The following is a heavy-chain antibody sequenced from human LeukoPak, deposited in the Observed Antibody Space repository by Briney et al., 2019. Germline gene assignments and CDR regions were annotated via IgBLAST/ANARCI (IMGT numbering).Heavy chain of an antibody. Sequence: GGSLRLSCAASGFTFSTYWMSWVRQAPGKGLEWVANIKQDGSDKYYVSSVKGRFTISRDNAKNSLYLQMNSLRAEYTAVYYCATNRYFDYWGQGTLVTVSS. V-gene: IGHV3-7*01. CDR3: ATNRYFDY. CDR1: GFTFSTYW. CDR2: IKQDGSDK. J-gene: IGHJ4*02. D-gene: IGHD2-8*01.